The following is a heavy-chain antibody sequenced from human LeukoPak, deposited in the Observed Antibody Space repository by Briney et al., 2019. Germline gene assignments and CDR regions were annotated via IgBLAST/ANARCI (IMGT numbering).Heavy chain of an antibody. CDR2: ISWNSGSI. Sequence: GGSLRLSCAASGFTFDDYAMHWVRQAPGKGLEWVSGISWNSGSIGYADSVKGRFTISRDNAKNSLYLQMNSLRAEDTALYYCAKEDYAIPFDIWGQGTMVTVSS. V-gene: IGHV3-9*01. D-gene: IGHD4-17*01. CDR1: GFTFDDYA. J-gene: IGHJ3*02. CDR3: AKEDYAIPFDI.